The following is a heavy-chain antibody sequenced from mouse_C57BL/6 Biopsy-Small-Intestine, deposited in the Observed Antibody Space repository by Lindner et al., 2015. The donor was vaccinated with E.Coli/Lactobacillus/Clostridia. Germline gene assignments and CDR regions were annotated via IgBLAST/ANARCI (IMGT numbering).Heavy chain of an antibody. Sequence: SVKVSCKASGYTFRDYDINWVRQAPGQGLEWVGSMNPINGNTVSAQRFQGRVTMTRNTSITTAYMELSGLKSEDTGLYYCARGYVGYYYYMDVWGKGTTVTVSS. D-gene: IGHD2-13*01. J-gene: IGHJ1*03. CDR2: MNPINGNT. V-gene: IGHV1-84*02. CDR1: GYTFRDYD. CDR3: ARGYVGYYYYMDV.